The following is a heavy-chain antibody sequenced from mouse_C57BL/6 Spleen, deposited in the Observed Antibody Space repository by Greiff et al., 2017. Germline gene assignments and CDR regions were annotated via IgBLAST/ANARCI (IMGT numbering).Heavy chain of an antibody. D-gene: IGHD2-1*01. CDR3: ARGEDGIRGAMDY. V-gene: IGHV1-59*01. Sequence: QVQLQQPGAELVRPGTSVKLSCKASGYTFTSYWMHWVKQRPGQGLEWIGVIDPSDSYTNYNQKFKGKATVTVDTSSSTAYMQLSSLTSEDSAVYYCARGEDGIRGAMDYWGQGTSVTVSS. J-gene: IGHJ4*01. CDR2: IDPSDSYT. CDR1: GYTFTSYW.